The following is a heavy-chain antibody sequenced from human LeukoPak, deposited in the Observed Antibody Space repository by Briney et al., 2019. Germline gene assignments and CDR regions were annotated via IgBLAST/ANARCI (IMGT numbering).Heavy chain of an antibody. D-gene: IGHD2-8*01. CDR1: GYTFTSYY. CDR2: INPSGGST. CDR3: AREDCTNGVCARAGWFDP. V-gene: IGHV1-46*01. Sequence: ASVKVSCKASGYTFTSYYMHWVRQAPGQGLEWMGIINPSGGSTSYAQKFQGRVTMTRDTSTSTVYMELSSLRSEDTAVYYCAREDCTNGVCARAGWFDPWGQGTLVTVSS. J-gene: IGHJ5*02.